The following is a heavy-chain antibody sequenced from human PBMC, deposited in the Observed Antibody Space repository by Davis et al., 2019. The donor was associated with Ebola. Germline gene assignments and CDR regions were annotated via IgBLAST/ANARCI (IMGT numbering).Heavy chain of an antibody. V-gene: IGHV3-9*01. D-gene: IGHD7-27*01. CDR1: GFTFSSYS. CDR3: VKDLGPGVDYYYGMDV. J-gene: IGHJ6*02. Sequence: GGSLRLSCAASGFTFSSYSINWVRQAPGKGLEWVSGINWNSGSIDYADSVKGRFTISRDNAKSSLYLQMKSLRAEDTALYYCVKDLGPGVDYYYGMDVWGQGTTVTVSS. CDR2: INWNSGSI.